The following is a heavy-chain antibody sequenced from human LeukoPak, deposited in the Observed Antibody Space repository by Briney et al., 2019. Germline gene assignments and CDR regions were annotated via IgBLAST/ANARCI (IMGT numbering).Heavy chain of an antibody. J-gene: IGHJ6*02. CDR2: IYTSGST. V-gene: IGHV4-4*07. CDR3: AREVREEDGWPDYTDPYYYYYGMDV. D-gene: IGHD4-11*01. Sequence: SETLSLTCTVSGGSISNYYWSWIRQPAGKGLEWIGRIYTSGSTNYNPSLKSRVTMSVDTSKNQFSLKLSSVTAADTAVYYCAREVREEDGWPDYTDPYYYYYGMDVWGQGTTVTVSS. CDR1: GGSISNYY.